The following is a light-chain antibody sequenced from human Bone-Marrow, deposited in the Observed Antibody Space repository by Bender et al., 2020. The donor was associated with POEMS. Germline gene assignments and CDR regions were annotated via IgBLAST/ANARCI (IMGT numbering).Light chain of an antibody. Sequence: SYELTQPPSVSVSPGQTARITCSGDALPRQYAYWYQQQPGQAPLLVIYKDTERPSGFPERFSGSSPGTTVTLTSSGVQAEDEADYYCAAWDESQTGVVFGGGTKLTVL. CDR3: AAWDESQTGVV. CDR2: KDT. CDR1: ALPRQY. V-gene: IGLV3-25*02. J-gene: IGLJ2*01.